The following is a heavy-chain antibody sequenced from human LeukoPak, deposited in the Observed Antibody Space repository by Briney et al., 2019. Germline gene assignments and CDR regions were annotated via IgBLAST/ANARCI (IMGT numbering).Heavy chain of an antibody. Sequence: TGGSPRLSSTGSGFTFGAHSMAWVRQAPGKGPEWVGFIRGKAYGGATGYTASVKGRFTISRDDSKSIVYLQMNSLRTEDTAVYYYICLTDPFDYWGQGSLVTVSS. CDR3: ICLTDPFDY. CDR1: GFTFGAHS. J-gene: IGHJ4*02. V-gene: IGHV3-49*04. CDR2: IRGKAYGGAT.